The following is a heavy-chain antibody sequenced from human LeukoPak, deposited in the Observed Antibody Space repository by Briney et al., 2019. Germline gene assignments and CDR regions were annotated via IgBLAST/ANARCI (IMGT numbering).Heavy chain of an antibody. CDR3: ARVSGSSWYDGFDY. CDR1: GFTVSSNY. V-gene: IGHV3-53*01. D-gene: IGHD6-13*01. J-gene: IGHJ4*02. CDR2: IYSGGST. Sequence: GGSLRLSCAASGFTVSSNYMSWVRQAPGKGLEWVSVIYSGGSTYYTDSVKGRFTISRDNSKNTLYLQMNSLRAEDTAVYYCARVSGSSWYDGFDYWGQGTLVTVSS.